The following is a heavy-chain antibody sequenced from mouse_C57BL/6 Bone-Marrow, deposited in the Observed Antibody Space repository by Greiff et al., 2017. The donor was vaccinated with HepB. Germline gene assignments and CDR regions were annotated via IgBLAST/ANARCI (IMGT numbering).Heavy chain of an antibody. CDR2: IDPNSGGT. CDR1: GYTFTSYW. CDR3: VTSIVDNYLDD. Sequence: QVQLQQPGAELVKPGASVKLSCKASGYTFTSYWMPWVKQRPGRGLEWIGRIDPNSGGTKYNKKFKSKAILTVDKTSSTAYMQLSSLTSEDSAVYCCVTSIVDNYLDDWGKGTTVTVSS. D-gene: IGHD1-1*01. J-gene: IGHJ4*01. V-gene: IGHV1-72*01.